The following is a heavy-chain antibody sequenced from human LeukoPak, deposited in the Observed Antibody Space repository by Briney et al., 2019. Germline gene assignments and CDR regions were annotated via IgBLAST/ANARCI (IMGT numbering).Heavy chain of an antibody. CDR3: ATRLHYYDTDDS. Sequence: GASMKVSCKVSGYPLNDLSIHWVRQAPGKGLEWMGGFDPDRGKNIYAKKFQGRIKLTQDTSTDTAYMELTSLRSEDTAVIFCATRLHYYDTDDSWGQGTLVTVSS. J-gene: IGHJ1*01. V-gene: IGHV1-24*01. CDR1: GYPLNDLS. D-gene: IGHD3-22*01. CDR2: FDPDRGKN.